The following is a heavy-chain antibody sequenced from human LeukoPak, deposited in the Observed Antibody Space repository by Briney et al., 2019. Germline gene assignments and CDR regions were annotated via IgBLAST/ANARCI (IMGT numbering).Heavy chain of an antibody. CDR1: GFTFSSYG. Sequence: PGGSLRLSCVASGFTFSSYGMHWVRQAPGKGLEWVAVISYDGSNKYYADSVKGRFTISRDNSKNTLYLQMNSLRAEDTAVYYCAKDSRGWLVGGAFDIWGQGTMVTVSS. D-gene: IGHD6-19*01. CDR2: ISYDGSNK. CDR3: AKDSRGWLVGGAFDI. J-gene: IGHJ3*02. V-gene: IGHV3-30*18.